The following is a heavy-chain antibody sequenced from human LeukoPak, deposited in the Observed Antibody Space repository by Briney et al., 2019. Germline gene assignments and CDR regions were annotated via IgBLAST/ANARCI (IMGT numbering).Heavy chain of an antibody. CDR3: ARGRVYGSGSYPFDY. D-gene: IGHD3-10*01. CDR2: IYTSGRT. Sequence: PSETLSLTCTVSGGSISSGGYYWSWIRQPAGKGLEWIGRIYTSGRTNYNPSLKSRVTISVDTSKSQFSLKLSSVTAADTAVYYCARGRVYGSGSYPFDYWGQGTLVTVSS. V-gene: IGHV4-61*02. CDR1: GGSISSGGYY. J-gene: IGHJ4*02.